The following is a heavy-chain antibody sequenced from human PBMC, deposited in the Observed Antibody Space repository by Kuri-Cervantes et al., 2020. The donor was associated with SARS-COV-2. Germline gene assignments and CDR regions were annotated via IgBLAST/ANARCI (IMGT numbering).Heavy chain of an antibody. CDR3: ARVMKQLGRNYYYYYYMDV. D-gene: IGHD6-6*01. CDR2: ISSSGSTI. CDR1: GFTLSDYY. Sequence: AESLSLTCAASGFTLSDYYMSWIRQAPGKGLEWVSYISSSGSTIFYADSVKGRFTISRDNAKNSLYLQMNSLRAEDTAVYYCARVMKQLGRNYYYYYYMDVWGKGTAVTVSS. J-gene: IGHJ6*03. V-gene: IGHV3-11*01.